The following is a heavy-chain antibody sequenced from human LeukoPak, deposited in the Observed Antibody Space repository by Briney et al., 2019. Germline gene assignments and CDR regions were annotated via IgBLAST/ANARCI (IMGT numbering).Heavy chain of an antibody. CDR3: AIQSRIVGATPFFDY. V-gene: IGHV3-66*02. CDR1: GFTVSSNY. Sequence: GGSLRLSCAASGFTVSSNYMSWVRQAPGKGLEWVSVIYSGGSTYYADSVKGRFTISRDNSKNTLYLQMNSLRAEDTAAYYSAIQSRIVGATPFFDYWGQGTLVTVSS. J-gene: IGHJ4*02. CDR2: IYSGGST. D-gene: IGHD1-26*01.